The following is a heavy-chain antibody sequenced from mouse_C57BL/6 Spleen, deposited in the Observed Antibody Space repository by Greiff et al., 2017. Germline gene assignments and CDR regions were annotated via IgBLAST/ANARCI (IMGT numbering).Heavy chain of an antibody. Sequence: EVQLVESGGGLVKPGGSLKLSCAASGFTFSDYGMHWVRQAPEKGLEWVAYISSGSSTIYYADTVKGRFTISRDNAKNTLFLQMTSLRSEATAMYYCAKEGYYYFDDWGQGTTLTVSS. CDR2: ISSGSSTI. CDR3: AKEGYYYFDD. CDR1: GFTFSDYG. J-gene: IGHJ2*01. D-gene: IGHD2-3*01. V-gene: IGHV5-17*01.